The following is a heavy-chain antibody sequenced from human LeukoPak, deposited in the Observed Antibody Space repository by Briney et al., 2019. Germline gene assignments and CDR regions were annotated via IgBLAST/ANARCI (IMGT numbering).Heavy chain of an antibody. J-gene: IGHJ4*02. V-gene: IGHV3-73*01. D-gene: IGHD3-22*01. CDR3: TRPSYDSSVSGVVY. CDR1: GFTFSGSA. Sequence: PGGSLRLSCATSGFTFSGSAIHWVRQASGKGLEWVGLIRSKANSYATTDVASVRGRFSISRDDSKNTVYMQMNSLKTEDTAVYYCTRPSYDSSVSGVVYWGQGTLVTVSS. CDR2: IRSKANSYAT.